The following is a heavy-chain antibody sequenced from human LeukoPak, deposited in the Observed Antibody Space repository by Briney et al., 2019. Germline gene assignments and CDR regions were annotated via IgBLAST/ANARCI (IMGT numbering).Heavy chain of an antibody. CDR1: GFTFSSYK. J-gene: IGHJ4*02. CDR3: AKISNTCQGED. V-gene: IGHV3-48*03. D-gene: IGHD6-13*01. Sequence: QPGGSLRLSCAASGFTFSSYKMNWVRQAPGKGLEWVSYIDRTGTSIYYADSVKGRFTISRDNAKNSLYLQMNSLRAEDTAVYYCAKISNTCQGEDWGQGTLVTVSS. CDR2: IDRTGTSI.